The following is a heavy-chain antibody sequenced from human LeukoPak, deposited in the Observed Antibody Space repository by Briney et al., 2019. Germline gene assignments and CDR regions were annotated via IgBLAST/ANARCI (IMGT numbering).Heavy chain of an antibody. J-gene: IGHJ4*02. CDR3: ARARYSSSWYYFDY. V-gene: IGHV4-59*01. CDR2: IYYSGGT. D-gene: IGHD6-13*01. Sequence: SETLSLTCTVSGGSISSYYWSWIRQPPGKGLEWIGYIYYSGGTNYNPSLKSRVTISVDTSKNQFSLKLSSVTAADTAVYYCARARYSSSWYYFDYWGQGTLVTVSS. CDR1: GGSISSYY.